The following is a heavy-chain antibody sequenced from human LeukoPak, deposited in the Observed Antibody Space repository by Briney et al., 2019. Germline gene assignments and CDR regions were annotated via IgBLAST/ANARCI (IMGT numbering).Heavy chain of an antibody. CDR2: ISYSGST. CDR3: ARDSVFATNWFDP. Sequence: PSVTLSLTCTVSGASISSSCWNWIRQPPGKGLEWIGYISYSGSTNYNPSLQSRVTISIDTSKNHFSLKLRSVTAADTAVYFCARDSVFATNWFDPWGQGTLVTGSS. V-gene: IGHV4-59*01. J-gene: IGHJ5*02. D-gene: IGHD2-15*01. CDR1: GASISSSC.